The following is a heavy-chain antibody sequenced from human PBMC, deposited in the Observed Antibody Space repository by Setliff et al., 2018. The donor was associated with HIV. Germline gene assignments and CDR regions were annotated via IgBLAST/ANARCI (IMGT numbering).Heavy chain of an antibody. CDR3: ARSPQGGYFDH. CDR1: RSTCSGCS. Sequence: PGGSLRLSCAASRSTCSGCSVHWVRQAPGKGLERVSIIYSGGTTYYADSVKGRFTISRDNSKNTLYLQMNSLRVEDTAVYYCARSPQGGYFDHWGQGTLVTVS. J-gene: IGHJ4*03. V-gene: IGHV3-53*01. CDR2: IYSGGTT.